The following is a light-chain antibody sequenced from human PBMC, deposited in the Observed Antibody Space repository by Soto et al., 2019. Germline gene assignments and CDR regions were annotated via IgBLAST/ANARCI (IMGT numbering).Light chain of an antibody. CDR2: GAS. CDR1: QSVSSSY. Sequence: EIVLTQSPGTLSLSPGERATLSCRAGQSVSSSYLAWYQQKPGQAPRLLIYGASSRATGIPDRFSGSGSGTDFTLTISRLEPEDFAVYYCQHYGSSPKYTFGQGTKLEIK. J-gene: IGKJ2*01. V-gene: IGKV3-20*01. CDR3: QHYGSSPKYT.